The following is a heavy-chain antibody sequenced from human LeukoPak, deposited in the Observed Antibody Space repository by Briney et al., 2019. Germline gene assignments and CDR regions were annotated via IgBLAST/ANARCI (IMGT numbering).Heavy chain of an antibody. J-gene: IGHJ4*02. Sequence: ASVKVYCKASGCTFTSYDINWVRQATGQGLEWMGWMNPNSGNTGYAQKFQGRVTMTRNTSISTAYMELSSLRSEDTAVYYCASSRLVGATSSFDYWGQGTLVTVSS. CDR3: ASSRLVGATSSFDY. CDR1: GCTFTSYD. V-gene: IGHV1-8*01. D-gene: IGHD1-26*01. CDR2: MNPNSGNT.